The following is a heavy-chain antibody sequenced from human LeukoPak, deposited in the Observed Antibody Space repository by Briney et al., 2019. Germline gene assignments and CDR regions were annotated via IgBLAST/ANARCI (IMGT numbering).Heavy chain of an antibody. CDR2: ITSNGGSA. CDR3: VIVRGYFDSSGSDY. J-gene: IGHJ4*02. Sequence: PGGSLRLSCSASGFTFSSYTIHWVRQAPGKGLEFVSAITSNGGSAYYADSVKGRFTISRDNSKNTVYLQMSSLRAEDTAVYYCVIVRGYFDSSGSDYWGQGTLVTVPS. D-gene: IGHD3-9*01. CDR1: GFTFSSYT. V-gene: IGHV3-64D*06.